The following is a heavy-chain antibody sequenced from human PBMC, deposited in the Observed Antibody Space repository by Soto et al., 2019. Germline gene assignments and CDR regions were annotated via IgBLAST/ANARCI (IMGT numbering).Heavy chain of an antibody. CDR2: VSYTGGHK. CDR3: AKQNYDILPGCPPGPFDL. Sequence: EVQLFVSGGGLVQPGGSLRLSCAASAFTFNTSAVNWVRQAPGKGLEWVSGVSYTGGHKYYADSVKGRFAVSRDNSKNTVYLQMDSLGAEDTAIYSCAKQNYDILPGCPPGPFDLWGQGTMVSVSS. D-gene: IGHD3-9*01. V-gene: IGHV3-23*01. J-gene: IGHJ3*01. CDR1: AFTFNTSA.